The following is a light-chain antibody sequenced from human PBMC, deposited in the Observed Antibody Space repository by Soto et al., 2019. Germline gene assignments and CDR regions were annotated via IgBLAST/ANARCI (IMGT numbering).Light chain of an antibody. CDR1: QGISSY. CDR3: QQLNSYPET. J-gene: IGKJ3*01. V-gene: IGKV1-9*01. CDR2: AAS. Sequence: DIQLTQSPSFLSASVGDRVTITCRASQGISSYLAWYQQKPGKAPNLLIYAASTLQSGVPSRFSGSGSGTEFTLTISSLQPEDFGTYYCQQLNSYPETFGPGTKVDIK.